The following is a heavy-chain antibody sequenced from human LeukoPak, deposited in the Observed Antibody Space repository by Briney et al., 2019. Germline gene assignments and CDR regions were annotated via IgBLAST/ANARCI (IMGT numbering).Heavy chain of an antibody. CDR2: IYYSGST. D-gene: IGHD1-26*01. CDR3: ATARRYLGSWFDP. V-gene: IGHV4-59*01. CDR1: GGSISSYY. J-gene: IGHJ5*02. Sequence: SETLSLTCTVSGGSISSYYWSWIRQPPGKGLEWIGYIYYSGSTNYNPSLKSRVTISVDTSKNQFSLKPSSVAAADTAVYYCATARRYLGSWFDPWGQGTLVTVSS.